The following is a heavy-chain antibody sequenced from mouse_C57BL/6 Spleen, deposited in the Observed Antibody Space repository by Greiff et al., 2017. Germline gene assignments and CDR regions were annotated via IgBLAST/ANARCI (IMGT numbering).Heavy chain of an antibody. D-gene: IGHD4-1*01. V-gene: IGHV1-82*01. Sequence: VQLQQSGPELVKPGASVKISCKASGYAFSSSWMNWVKQRPGKGLEWIGRIYPGDGDTNYNGKFKGKATLSADKSSSTAYMQLSSLTSEESAVYICDSNWDAMDCWGQGTSVTVSS. CDR2: IYPGDGDT. CDR1: GYAFSSSW. CDR3: DSNWDAMDC. J-gene: IGHJ4*01.